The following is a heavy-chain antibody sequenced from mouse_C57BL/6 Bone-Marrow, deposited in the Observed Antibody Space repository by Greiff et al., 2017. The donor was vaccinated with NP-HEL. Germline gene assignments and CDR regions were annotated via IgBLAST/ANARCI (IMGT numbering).Heavy chain of an antibody. V-gene: IGHV5-4*03. D-gene: IGHD2-1*01. CDR1: GFTFSSYA. J-gene: IGHJ4*01. Sequence: EVKVVESGGGLVKPGGSLKLSCAASGFTFSSYAMSWVRQTPEKRLEWVATISDGGSYTYYPDNVKGRFTISRDNAKNNLYLQMSHLKSEDTAMYYCARGYGKPYAMDYWGRGTSVTVTA. CDR2: ISDGGSYT. CDR3: ARGYGKPYAMDY.